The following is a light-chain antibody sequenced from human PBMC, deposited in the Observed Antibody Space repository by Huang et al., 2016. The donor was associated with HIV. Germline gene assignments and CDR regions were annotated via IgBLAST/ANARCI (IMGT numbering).Light chain of an antibody. CDR3: QHRSNWPPWS. V-gene: IGKV3-11*01. CDR2: DAS. J-gene: IGKJ1*01. Sequence: ELVLTQSPATLSLSPGERATLSCRASRSVRINLAWYQQKPGQAPRLLIYDASNRATGIPARFRGSGSATDFTLTITSLEPEDFAVYYCQHRSNWPPWSFGQGTKVEI. CDR1: RSVRIN.